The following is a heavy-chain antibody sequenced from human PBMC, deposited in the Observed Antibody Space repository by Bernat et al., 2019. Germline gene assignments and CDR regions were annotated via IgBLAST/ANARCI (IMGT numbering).Heavy chain of an antibody. CDR2: ISGGGDRT. Sequence: EVQLVESGGGLVQPGGSLRLSCAASRFTFSSYDMIWVRQAPGKGLEWVSGISGGGDRTYDADSVKGRFTISRDNSKNTLSLQMNSLRAEDTAVYYCAKILSQVDYYWYGADVWGQGTTVTVSS. CDR3: AKILSQVDYYWYGADV. CDR1: RFTFSSYD. D-gene: IGHD2-15*01. V-gene: IGHV3-23*04. J-gene: IGHJ6*02.